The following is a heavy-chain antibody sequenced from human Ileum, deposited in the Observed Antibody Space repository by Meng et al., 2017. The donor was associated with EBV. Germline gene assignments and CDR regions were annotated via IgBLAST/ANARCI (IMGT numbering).Heavy chain of an antibody. CDR2: ICESGST. D-gene: IGHD3-3*01. V-gene: IGHV4-39*01. CDR3: ARRYYGVPFDN. Sequence: HLRESAPAGLGTPWDPLSPCCVSDGYSISSNQRGWGWNPPRTGKGLEGVGNICESGSTFYNPSLRGRVSISLDKSKNQFSLRVSSVTAADTAVYYCARRYYGVPFDNWGQGTLVTVSS. J-gene: IGHJ4*02. CDR1: GYSISSNQRG.